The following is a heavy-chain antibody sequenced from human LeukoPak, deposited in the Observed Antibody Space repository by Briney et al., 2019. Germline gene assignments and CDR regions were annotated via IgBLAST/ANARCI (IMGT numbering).Heavy chain of an antibody. Sequence: GGSLRLSCAASGSTLSSYAMSWVRQGPGKGLEWVSAISVSGNTYHADSVKGRFTISRDNSKNTLYLQMNSLRAGDAAVYYCAKAPVTTCSGAYCYPFDYWSQGTLVTVSS. V-gene: IGHV3-23*01. D-gene: IGHD2-15*01. CDR3: AKAPVTTCSGAYCYPFDY. CDR1: GSTLSSYA. CDR2: ISVSGNT. J-gene: IGHJ4*02.